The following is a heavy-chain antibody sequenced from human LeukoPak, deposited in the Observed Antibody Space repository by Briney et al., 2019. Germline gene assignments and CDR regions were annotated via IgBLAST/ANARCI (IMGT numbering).Heavy chain of an antibody. CDR2: ISSSGSTI. J-gene: IGHJ3*02. Sequence: GGSLRLSCAASGFTFSSYEMNWVRQAPGKGLEWVSYISSSGSTIYYADSVKGRFTISRDNAKNSLYLQMNSLRAEDTAVYYCARDDYDSGDLKAFVIWGQGTMVTVSS. D-gene: IGHD3-22*01. V-gene: IGHV3-48*03. CDR1: GFTFSSYE. CDR3: ARDDYDSGDLKAFVI.